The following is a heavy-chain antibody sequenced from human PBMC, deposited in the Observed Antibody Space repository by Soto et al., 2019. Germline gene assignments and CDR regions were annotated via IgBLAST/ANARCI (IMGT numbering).Heavy chain of an antibody. CDR3: ARNSGKWNDEVYFDY. CDR1: GFSLSTSGMC. D-gene: IGHD1-1*01. Sequence: SGPTLVNPTQTLTLTCTFSGFSLSTSGMCVSWIRQPPGKALEWLARIDWDDDKYYSTSLKTRLTISKDTSKNQVVLTMTNMDPVDTATYYCARNSGKWNDEVYFDYWGQGALVTVSS. V-gene: IGHV2-70*11. CDR2: IDWDDDK. J-gene: IGHJ4*02.